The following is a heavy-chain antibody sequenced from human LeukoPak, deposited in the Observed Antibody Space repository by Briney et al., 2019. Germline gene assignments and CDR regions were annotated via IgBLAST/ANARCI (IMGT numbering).Heavy chain of an antibody. V-gene: IGHV4-39*07. Sequence: SETLCLTCTVSGGSISSSSYYWGWIRQPPGKGLEWIGSIYYSGTTYYNPSLKSRVTISVDTSKNQFSLKLSSVTAADTAVYYCARAGYSVATILEDYFDYWGQGTLVTVSS. CDR3: ARAGYSVATILEDYFDY. CDR1: GGSISSSSYY. CDR2: IYYSGTT. D-gene: IGHD5-12*01. J-gene: IGHJ4*02.